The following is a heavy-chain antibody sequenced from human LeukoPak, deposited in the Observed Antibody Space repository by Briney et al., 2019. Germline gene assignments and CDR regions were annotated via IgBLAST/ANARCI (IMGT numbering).Heavy chain of an antibody. J-gene: IGHJ4*02. D-gene: IGHD3-22*01. CDR3: AREAGSYDSSGYYSLYYSFDY. V-gene: IGHV4-61*09. CDR2: IYSSGTT. CDR1: GDSINSGNNY. Sequence: SQTLSLTCTVSGDSINSGNNYWSWIRQPAGKGPEWIGHIYSSGTTNYNPSLKSRVTMSVDTSKNQFSLKLTSVTAADTAVYYCAREAGSYDSSGYYSLYYSFDYWGQGTLVTVSS.